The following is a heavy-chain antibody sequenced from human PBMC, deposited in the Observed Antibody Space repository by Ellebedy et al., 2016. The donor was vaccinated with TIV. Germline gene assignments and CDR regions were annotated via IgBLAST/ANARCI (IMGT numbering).Heavy chain of an antibody. CDR2: IWYDGSNK. V-gene: IGHV3-33*08. Sequence: GGSLRLSXSASGFTFSSYGMHWVRQAPGKGLEWVAVIWYDGSNKYYADSVKGRFTISRDNSKNTLYLQMNSLRAEDTAVYYCARGPDIVVVPAAMDYYYGMDVWGQGTTVTVSS. CDR3: ARGPDIVVVPAAMDYYYGMDV. CDR1: GFTFSSYG. D-gene: IGHD2-2*01. J-gene: IGHJ6*02.